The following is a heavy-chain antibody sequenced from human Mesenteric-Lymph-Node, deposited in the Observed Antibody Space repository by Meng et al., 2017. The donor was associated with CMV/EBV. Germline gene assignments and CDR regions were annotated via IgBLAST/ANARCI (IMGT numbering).Heavy chain of an antibody. V-gene: IGHV4-39*06. Sequence: SETLSLTCTVSGCSISSSNYYWGWIRPTPGRGLEWIGNIYYSGRTYYNPSLKSRVTILLDTSAIQFTLKLSSVTAADTAVYYCGLYKSSFDYWGQGTLVTVSS. CDR1: GCSISSSNYY. CDR3: GLYKSSFDY. D-gene: IGHD3-10*01. J-gene: IGHJ4*02. CDR2: IYYSGRT.